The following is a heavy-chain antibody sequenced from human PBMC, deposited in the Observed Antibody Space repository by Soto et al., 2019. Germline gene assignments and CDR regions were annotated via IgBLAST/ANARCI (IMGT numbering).Heavy chain of an antibody. CDR2: IDTYGSAT. J-gene: IGHJ3*02. CDR1: GFSLSVYW. D-gene: IGHD6-19*01. CDR3: VRVLKSIGWDNDVFDI. Sequence: PGGSLRLSCAAPGFSLSVYWMHWVRQAPGKGLAWVSRIDTYGSATKYADSEEGRFSISKDNAENTLYLQMNNLRADDTAVYYCVRVLKSIGWDNDVFDIWGQGTMVTVPS. V-gene: IGHV3-74*01.